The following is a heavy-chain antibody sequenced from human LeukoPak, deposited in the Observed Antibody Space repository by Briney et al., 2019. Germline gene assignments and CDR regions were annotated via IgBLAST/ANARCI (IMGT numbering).Heavy chain of an antibody. Sequence: SGGSLRLSCAASGFTFSSYDMHWVRQATGKGLEWVSAINSAGDTYYPGSVKGRFSISRENGTNSLYLQMNSLRAGDTAVYFCASASGWGMDVRGQGTTVIVSS. CDR3: ASASGWGMDV. V-gene: IGHV3-13*04. CDR2: INSAGDT. D-gene: IGHD3-10*01. J-gene: IGHJ6*02. CDR1: GFTFSSYD.